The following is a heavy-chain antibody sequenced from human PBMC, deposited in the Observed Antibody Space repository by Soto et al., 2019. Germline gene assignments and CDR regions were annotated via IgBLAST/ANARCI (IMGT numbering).Heavy chain of an antibody. CDR1: GGFVSSSSYS. Sequence: QLQVQESGPGLVKPSETLSLTCSVSGGFVSSSSYSWGWIRPSPGKGLEWIGTMYSSENTYYNPSLLSRVTIPVDTSKNEFSRRLSSVTAADTSVYYCARLNGYCISTNCHGYYGMDVW. CDR3: ARLNGYCISTNCHGYYGMDV. V-gene: IGHV4-39*01. CDR2: MYSSENT. D-gene: IGHD2-2*03. J-gene: IGHJ6*01.